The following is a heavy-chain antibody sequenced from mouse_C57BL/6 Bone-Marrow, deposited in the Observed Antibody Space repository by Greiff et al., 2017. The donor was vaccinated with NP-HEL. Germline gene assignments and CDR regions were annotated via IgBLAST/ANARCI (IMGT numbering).Heavy chain of an antibody. CDR2: INPNNGGT. CDR1: GYTFTDYN. J-gene: IGHJ3*01. V-gene: IGHV1-18*01. CDR3: AREDYSNYLGFAY. Sequence: EVQLQQSGPELVKPGASVKIPCKASGYTFTDYNMDWVKQRHGQSLEWIGDINPNNGGTIYNQKFKGKATLTVDKSSSTAYMELRSLTSEDTAVYYCAREDYSNYLGFAYWGQGTLVTVSA. D-gene: IGHD2-5*01.